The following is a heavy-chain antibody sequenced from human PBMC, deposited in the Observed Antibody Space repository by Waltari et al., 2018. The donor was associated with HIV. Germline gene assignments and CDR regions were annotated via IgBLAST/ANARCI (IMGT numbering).Heavy chain of an antibody. J-gene: IGHJ6*02. CDR3: ARSAEKQQFSIIHYYYYYPMDV. CDR1: GFTVSDNY. CDR2: MYSDGST. D-gene: IGHD6-13*01. V-gene: IGHV3-66*01. Sequence: VESGGGKVRPGGSLRLSCEAFGFTVSDNYMSWVRQTQGRGLEWISIMYSDGSTNYADSWRGRFTISRDTSNNTLFLEMKRLRAEDTAVYYCARSAEKQQFSIIHYYYYYPMDVWGQGTTVTVSS.